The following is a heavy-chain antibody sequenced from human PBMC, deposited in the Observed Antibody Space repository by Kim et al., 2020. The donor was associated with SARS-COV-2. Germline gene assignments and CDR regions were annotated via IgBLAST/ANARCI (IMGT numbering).Heavy chain of an antibody. CDR3: ARAYDILTGYTDHYYYYNGMDV. CDR1: GGTFSSYA. Sequence: VKVSCKASGGTFSSYAISWVRQAPGQGLEWMGGIIPIFGTANYAQKFQGRVTITADESTSTAYMELSSLRSEDTAVYYCARAYDILTGYTDHYYYYNGMDVWGQGTTVTVSS. J-gene: IGHJ6*02. CDR2: IIPIFGTA. D-gene: IGHD3-9*01. V-gene: IGHV1-69*01.